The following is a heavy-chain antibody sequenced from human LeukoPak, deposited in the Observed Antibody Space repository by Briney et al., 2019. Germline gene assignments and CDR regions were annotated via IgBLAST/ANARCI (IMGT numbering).Heavy chain of an antibody. CDR1: GFTFDDYA. J-gene: IGHJ4*02. Sequence: GGSLRLSCAASGFTFDDYAMHWVRQAPGNGLEWVSGISWNSGSIGYADSVKGRFTISRDNAKNSLYLQMNSLRAEDTALYYCAKDSSNAFGFDYWGQGTLVTVSS. CDR3: AKDSSNAFGFDY. V-gene: IGHV3-9*01. CDR2: ISWNSGSI. D-gene: IGHD2/OR15-2a*01.